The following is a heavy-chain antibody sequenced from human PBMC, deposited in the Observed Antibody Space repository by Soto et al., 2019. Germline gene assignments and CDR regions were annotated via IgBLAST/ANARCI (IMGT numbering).Heavy chain of an antibody. J-gene: IGHJ4*02. CDR1: GFTFSSYA. CDR2: ISGSGGST. V-gene: IGHV3-23*01. Sequence: GGSLRLSCAASGFTFSSYAMSWVRQAPGKGLEWVSAISGSGGSTYYADSVKGRLTISRDNSKNTLYLQMNSLRAEDTAVYYCAKDLWEWELLIGYFDYWGQGTLVTVSS. CDR3: AKDLWEWELLIGYFDY. D-gene: IGHD1-26*01.